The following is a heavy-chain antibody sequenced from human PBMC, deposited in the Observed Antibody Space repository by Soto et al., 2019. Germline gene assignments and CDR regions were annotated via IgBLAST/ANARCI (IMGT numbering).Heavy chain of an antibody. CDR3: VRGVAH. CDR2: IYYSGST. V-gene: IGHV4-31*03. J-gene: IGHJ4*02. D-gene: IGHD2-15*01. Sequence: QVQLQESGPGLVKPSQTLSLTCTVSGRSISSGGYYWSWIRQHPGKVLECIGYIYYSGSTSSNPSLKRRVTISVDTAKNQFSLKLSSVRAADTAVYYCVRGVAHWGQGTLVTVSS. CDR1: GRSISSGGYY.